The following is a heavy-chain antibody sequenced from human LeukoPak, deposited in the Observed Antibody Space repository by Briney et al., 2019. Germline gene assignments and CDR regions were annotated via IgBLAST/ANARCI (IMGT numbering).Heavy chain of an antibody. J-gene: IGHJ6*02. D-gene: IGHD3-10*01. CDR1: GFTFSSYS. CDR3: ARDYILEGPDYYYYGMDV. CDR2: ISSSSSYI. Sequence: GGSLRLSCAASGFTFSSYSMNWVRQASGKGLEWVSSISSSSSYIYYADSVKGRFTISRDNAKNSLYLQMNSLRAEDTAVYYCARDYILEGPDYYYYGMDVWGQGTTVTVSS. V-gene: IGHV3-21*01.